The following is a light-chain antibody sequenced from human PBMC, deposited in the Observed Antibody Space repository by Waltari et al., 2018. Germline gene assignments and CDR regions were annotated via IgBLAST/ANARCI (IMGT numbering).Light chain of an antibody. J-gene: IGLJ2*01. CDR2: DVS. CDR3: SSYTSSDTHVV. V-gene: IGLV2-14*03. Sequence: HHPGKVPKLILYDVSNRPSEVSHRFSGSRSGNTASLTISGVQADDEADYYCSSYTSSDTHVVFGGGTKLTVL.